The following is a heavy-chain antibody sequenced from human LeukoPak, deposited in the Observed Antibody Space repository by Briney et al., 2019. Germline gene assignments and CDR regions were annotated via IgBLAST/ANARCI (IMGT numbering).Heavy chain of an antibody. Sequence: GGSLRLSCAASGFTFSSYGMHWVRQAPGKGLEWVAFIRYDGSNKYYADSVKGRFTISRDNSKNTLYLQMNSLRAEDTAVYYCAKPYSSGWLGYFDYWGQGTLVTVSS. CDR3: AKPYSSGWLGYFDY. CDR2: IRYDGSNK. CDR1: GFTFSSYG. J-gene: IGHJ4*02. V-gene: IGHV3-30*02. D-gene: IGHD6-19*01.